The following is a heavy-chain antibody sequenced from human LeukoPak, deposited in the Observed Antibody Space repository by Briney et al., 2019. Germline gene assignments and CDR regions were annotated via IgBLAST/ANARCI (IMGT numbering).Heavy chain of an antibody. Sequence: ASVKVSCKASGGTFTSYYMHWVRQAPGQGLEWMGIVNPSGDSTTYAQKFQDRVTMTRDTSTSTVYMELSSLRSEDTAVYYCARAGFGESELAADFWGQGTLVTVSS. D-gene: IGHD3-10*01. CDR1: GGTFTSYY. CDR3: ARAGFGESELAADF. J-gene: IGHJ4*02. CDR2: VNPSGDST. V-gene: IGHV1-46*01.